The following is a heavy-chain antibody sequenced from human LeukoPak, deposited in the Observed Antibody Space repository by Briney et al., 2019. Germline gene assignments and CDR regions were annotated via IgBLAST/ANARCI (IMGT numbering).Heavy chain of an antibody. J-gene: IGHJ4*02. Sequence: PGGSLRLSCAASGFTFSSYAMSWVRQAPGKGLEYVSAISSNGGSTYYANSVKGRFTISRDNSKNTLYLQMGSLRAEDMAVYYCARDVGAFDYWGQGTLVTVSS. CDR1: GFTFSSYA. D-gene: IGHD1-26*01. V-gene: IGHV3-64*01. CDR3: ARDVGAFDY. CDR2: ISSNGGST.